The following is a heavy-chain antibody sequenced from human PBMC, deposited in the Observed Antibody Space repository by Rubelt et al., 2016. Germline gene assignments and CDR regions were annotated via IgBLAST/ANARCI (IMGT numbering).Heavy chain of an antibody. D-gene: IGHD1-26*01. Sequence: QVQLQQWGAGLLKPSETLSLTCAVYGGSFSGYYWSWIRQPPGKGLEWIGEINHSGSTNYNPSLQSRVTITGDTSKNQFSLKLSVVTAADTAVYYCARRRRYSGSSYWYFDLWGRGTLVTVSS. V-gene: IGHV4-34*01. CDR3: ARRRRYSGSSYWYFDL. CDR2: INHSGST. CDR1: GGSFSGYY. J-gene: IGHJ2*01.